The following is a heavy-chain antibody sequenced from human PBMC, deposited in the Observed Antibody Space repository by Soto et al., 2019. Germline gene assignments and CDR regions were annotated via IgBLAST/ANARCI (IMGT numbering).Heavy chain of an antibody. V-gene: IGHV3-53*01. D-gene: IGHD3-10*01. J-gene: IGHJ4*02. CDR1: GFTVSNNY. CDR3: GTLAGGGGY. Sequence: EVQLVESGGGLIQPGGSLRLSCAVSGFTVSNNYMSWVRQAPGKGLEGVSVIYSGGYTAYGDSVKGRFTISRDNSKNKIYLQKKRRRPDDPAVYYGGTLAGGGGYWGQGTLVTVSS. CDR2: IYSGGYT.